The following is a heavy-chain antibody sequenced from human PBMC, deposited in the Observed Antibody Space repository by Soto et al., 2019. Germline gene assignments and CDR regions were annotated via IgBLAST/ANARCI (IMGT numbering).Heavy chain of an antibody. J-gene: IGHJ4*02. V-gene: IGHV5-51*01. CDR1: GYSFSGYW. D-gene: IGHD3-10*01. CDR3: ARQDGFGLYYFDS. Sequence: EVQLVQSGAEVKKPGESLKISCKGSGYSFSGYWIAWVRQMPGKGLEWMGIIYPGDSDTRYSPSFQGQVTISVDKSINTAFLQWSSLKASDTAMYYCARQDGFGLYYFDSWGQGTLVTVSS. CDR2: IYPGDSDT.